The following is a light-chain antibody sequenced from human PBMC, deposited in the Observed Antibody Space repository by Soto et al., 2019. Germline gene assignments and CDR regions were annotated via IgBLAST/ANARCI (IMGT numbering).Light chain of an antibody. CDR3: ATWDDSLNGLV. V-gene: IGLV1-44*01. CDR1: TSKIGSNS. CDR2: SDV. J-gene: IGLJ1*01. Sequence: QSVLTQPPSASGTPGQRVTISCSGGTSKIGSNSVNWYRQLPGTAPKLLMYSDVQRPSGVPDRFSGSKSGTSASLAISGLHSDDEADYYCATWDDSLNGLVFGTGTKLTVL.